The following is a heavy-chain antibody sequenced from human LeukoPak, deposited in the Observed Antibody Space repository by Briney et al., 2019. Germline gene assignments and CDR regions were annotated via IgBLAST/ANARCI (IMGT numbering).Heavy chain of an antibody. CDR1: GYGFTSYW. J-gene: IGHJ3*02. V-gene: IGHV5-51*01. Sequence: GESLKISCKGSGYGFTSYWIGWVRQMPGKGLEWMGITYPGDSDTRYSPSFQGQVTISADKSISTAYLQWSSLKASDTAMYYCARPTDSSGYSHDAFDIWGQGTMVTVSS. D-gene: IGHD3-22*01. CDR3: ARPTDSSGYSHDAFDI. CDR2: TYPGDSDT.